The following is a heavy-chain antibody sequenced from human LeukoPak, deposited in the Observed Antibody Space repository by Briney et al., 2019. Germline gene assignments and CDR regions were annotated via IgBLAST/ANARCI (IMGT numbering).Heavy chain of an antibody. CDR1: GFTFSSYW. Sequence: GGSLRLSCAASGFTFSSYWMHWVRQAPGKGLVWVSRINSDGSSTSYADSVKGRFTTSRDNAKNTLYLQMNSLRAEDTAVYYCARARVLRYFEIDPWGQGTLVTVSS. CDR2: INSDGSST. D-gene: IGHD3-9*01. J-gene: IGHJ5*02. CDR3: ARARVLRYFEIDP. V-gene: IGHV3-74*01.